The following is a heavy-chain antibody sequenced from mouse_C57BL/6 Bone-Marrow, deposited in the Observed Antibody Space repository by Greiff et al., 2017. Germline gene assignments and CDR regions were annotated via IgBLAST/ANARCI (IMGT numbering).Heavy chain of an antibody. Sequence: VQLQQSGAELVRPGASVKLSCKASGYTFTDYYINWVKQRPGQGLEWIARIYPGSGNTYYNEKFKGKATLTVEKSSSTAYMQLSSLTSEDSAVYFCARSYYYGSSSSFAYWGQGTLVTVSA. CDR2: IYPGSGNT. CDR3: ARSYYYGSSSSFAY. D-gene: IGHD1-1*01. J-gene: IGHJ3*01. V-gene: IGHV1-76*01. CDR1: GYTFTDYY.